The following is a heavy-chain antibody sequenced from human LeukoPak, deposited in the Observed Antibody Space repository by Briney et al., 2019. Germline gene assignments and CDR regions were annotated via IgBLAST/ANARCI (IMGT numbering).Heavy chain of an antibody. CDR2: NSAYNGNT. CDR1: GYSFTNYG. V-gene: IGHV1-18*01. D-gene: IGHD3-3*01. J-gene: IGHJ4*02. Sequence: ASVKVSCKASGYSFTNYGITWVRQAPGQGLEWMGWNSAYNGNTNYAQKLQGRVTMTTDTSTSTAYMELRSLRSDDTAVYYCARPGGTIFGVGLSYAHFDYWGQGTLVTVSS. CDR3: ARPGGTIFGVGLSYAHFDY.